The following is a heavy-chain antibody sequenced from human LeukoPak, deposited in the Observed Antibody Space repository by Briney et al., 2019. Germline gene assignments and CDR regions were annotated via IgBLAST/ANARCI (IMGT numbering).Heavy chain of an antibody. CDR2: IYNSGST. V-gene: IGHV4-30-4*01. CDR3: ARLGPNRKYCSSTSCSHFDY. D-gene: IGHD2-2*01. Sequence: SQTLSLTCTVSGGSISSGDYYWSWIRQPPGKGLEWIGYIYNSGSTYYNPSLKSRVTISVDTSKNQFSLKLSSVTAADTAVYYCARLGPNRKYCSSTSCSHFDYWGQGTLVTVSS. CDR1: GGSISSGDYY. J-gene: IGHJ4*02.